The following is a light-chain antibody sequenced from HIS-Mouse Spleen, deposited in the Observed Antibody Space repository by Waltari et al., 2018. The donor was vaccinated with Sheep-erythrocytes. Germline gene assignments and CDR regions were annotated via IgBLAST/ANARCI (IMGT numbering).Light chain of an antibody. Sequence: DIVMTQSPDSLAVSLGERATSNCKSSQSVFYSSNNKNYLAWYQQKPGQPPKLLIYWASTRESGVPDRFSGSGSGTDFTLTISSLQAEDVAVYYCQQYYSTLTFGGGTKVEIK. J-gene: IGKJ4*01. CDR3: QQYYSTLT. V-gene: IGKV4-1*01. CDR1: QSVFYSSNNKNY. CDR2: WAS.